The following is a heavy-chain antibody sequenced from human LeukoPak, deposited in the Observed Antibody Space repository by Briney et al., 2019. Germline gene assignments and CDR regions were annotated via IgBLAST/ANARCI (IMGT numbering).Heavy chain of an antibody. CDR2: IRSKAYGGTT. J-gene: IGHJ5*02. D-gene: IGHD3-3*01. CDR1: GFTFGDYA. CDR3: TRWGTIFNTTYNWFDP. V-gene: IGHV3-49*03. Sequence: GGSLRLSCTASGFTFGDYAMSWFRQAPGKGLEWVGFIRSKAYGGTTEYAASVKGRFTISRDDSKSIAYLQMNSLKTEDTAVYYCTRWGTIFNTTYNWFDPWGQGTLVTVSS.